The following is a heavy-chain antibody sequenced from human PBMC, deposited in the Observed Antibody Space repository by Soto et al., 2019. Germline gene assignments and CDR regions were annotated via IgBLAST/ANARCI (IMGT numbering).Heavy chain of an antibody. CDR3: TTDLWTRYSSTLQDY. V-gene: IGHV3-15*01. D-gene: IGHD6-13*01. J-gene: IGHJ4*02. Sequence: KTGGSLRLSCAASGFTFSNAWMSWVRQAPGKGLEWVGRIKSKTDGGTTDYAAPVKGRFTISRDDSKNTLYLQMNSLKTEDTAVYYCTTDLWTRYSSTLQDYWGQGTLVTVSS. CDR2: IKSKTDGGTT. CDR1: GFTFSNAW.